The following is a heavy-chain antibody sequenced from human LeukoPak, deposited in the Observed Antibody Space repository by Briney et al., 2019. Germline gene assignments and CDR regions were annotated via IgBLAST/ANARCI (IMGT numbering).Heavy chain of an antibody. J-gene: IGHJ4*02. V-gene: IGHV5-51*01. D-gene: IGHD3-16*01. CDR3: ARRTFEAPFDY. CDR1: GYSFTSYW. Sequence: GESLQISCQGSGYSFTSYWIGWVRQMPGQGLEWMGIIYPEDSDTRYSPSFQGPVTISADKSISTAYLQWSSLKASDTAMYYCARRTFEAPFDYWGQGTLVTVSS. CDR2: IYPEDSDT.